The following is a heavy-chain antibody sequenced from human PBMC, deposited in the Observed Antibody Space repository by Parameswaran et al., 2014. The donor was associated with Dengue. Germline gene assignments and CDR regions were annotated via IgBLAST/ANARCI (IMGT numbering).Heavy chain of an antibody. D-gene: IGHD6-19*01. V-gene: IGHV3-30*04. Sequence: VRQAPGKGLEWVAVISYDGSNKYYADSVKGRFTISRDNSKNTLYLQMNSLRAEDTAVYYCARDWTAVAGQDAFDIWGQGTMVTVSS. CDR2: ISYDGSNK. CDR3: ARDWTAVAGQDAFDI. J-gene: IGHJ3*02.